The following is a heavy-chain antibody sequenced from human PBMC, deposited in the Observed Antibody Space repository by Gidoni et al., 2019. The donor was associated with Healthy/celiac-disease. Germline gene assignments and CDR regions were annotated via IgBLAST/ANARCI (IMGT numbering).Heavy chain of an antibody. V-gene: IGHV1-2*04. D-gene: IGHD6-13*01. J-gene: IGHJ5*02. CDR2: INPNSGGT. Sequence: QVQLVQSGAEVKKPGASVKVSCKASGYTFTGYYMHWVRQAPGQGLEWMGWINPNSGGTNYAQKLQGWVTMTRDTSISTAYMELSRLRSDDTAVYYCARAAVGSYSSSWYINWFDPWGQGTLVTVSS. CDR1: GYTFTGYY. CDR3: ARAAVGSYSSSWYINWFDP.